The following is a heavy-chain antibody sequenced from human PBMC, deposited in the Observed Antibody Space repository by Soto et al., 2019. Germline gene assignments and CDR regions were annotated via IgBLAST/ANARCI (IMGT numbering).Heavy chain of an antibody. Sequence: GASVKVSCKASGYTFTSYYMHWVRQAPGQGLEWMGIINPSGGSTSYAQKFQSRVTMTRDTSTSTVYMELSSLRSEDTAVYYCARDHPPYYYDSSGPSYYFDYWGQGTLVTVSS. CDR2: INPSGGST. CDR1: GYTFTSYY. D-gene: IGHD3-22*01. V-gene: IGHV1-46*01. J-gene: IGHJ4*02. CDR3: ARDHPPYYYDSSGPSYYFDY.